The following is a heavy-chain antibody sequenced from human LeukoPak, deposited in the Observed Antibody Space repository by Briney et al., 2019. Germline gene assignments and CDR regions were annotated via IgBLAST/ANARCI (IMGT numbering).Heavy chain of an antibody. Sequence: GGSLRLSCAASGFSLSSYAISWVRQAPGKGLEWVSAISGSGGSTYYADPVKGRFTISRDNSKNTLYLQMNSLRAEDTAVYYCAKDDDYGSGSRWGQGTLVTVSS. CDR1: GFSLSSYA. D-gene: IGHD3-10*01. V-gene: IGHV3-23*01. J-gene: IGHJ4*02. CDR3: AKDDDYGSGSR. CDR2: ISGSGGST.